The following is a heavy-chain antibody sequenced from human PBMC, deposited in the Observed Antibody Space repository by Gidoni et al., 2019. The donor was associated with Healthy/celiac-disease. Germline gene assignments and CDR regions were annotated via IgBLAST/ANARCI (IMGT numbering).Heavy chain of an antibody. Sequence: QVQLVESGGGVVQPGRYLRLSCAASGFTLSSYAVHWVRQAPGKGLEWVAVLSYDGSNKYDADSVKGRFTVSRDNSKNTLYLQMNSLRAEDTAVYYCAKDRGDSSGWYSSSYFDYWGQGTLVTVSS. J-gene: IGHJ4*02. D-gene: IGHD6-19*01. V-gene: IGHV3-30*18. CDR1: GFTLSSYA. CDR3: AKDRGDSSGWYSSSYFDY. CDR2: LSYDGSNK.